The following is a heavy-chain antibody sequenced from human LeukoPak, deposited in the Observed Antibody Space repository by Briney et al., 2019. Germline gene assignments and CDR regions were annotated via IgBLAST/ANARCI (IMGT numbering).Heavy chain of an antibody. D-gene: IGHD1-26*01. CDR3: ARDGGSGRYVY. V-gene: IGHV3-23*01. CDR1: GFTFSSYA. Sequence: GGSLRLSCAASGFTFSSYAMSWVRQAPGKGLEWVSAISGSGGSTYYADSVKGRFTISRDNSKNTLHLQMNSLGAEDTAVYYCARDGGSGRYVYWGQGTLVTVSS. CDR2: ISGSGGST. J-gene: IGHJ4*02.